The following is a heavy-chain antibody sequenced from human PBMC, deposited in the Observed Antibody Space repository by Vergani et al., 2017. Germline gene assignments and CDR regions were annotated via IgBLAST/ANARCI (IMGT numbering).Heavy chain of an antibody. Sequence: QLQLQESGPGLVKPSETLSLTCTVSGGSISSSSYYWGWIRQPPGKGLEWIGYIYYSGSTNYNPSLKSRVTISVDTSKNQFSLKLSSVTAADTAVYYCARRAYYYGSGSYYNGYYFDYWGQGTLVTVSS. CDR2: IYYSGST. D-gene: IGHD3-10*01. V-gene: IGHV4-61*05. J-gene: IGHJ4*02. CDR3: ARRAYYYGSGSYYNGYYFDY. CDR1: GGSISSSSYY.